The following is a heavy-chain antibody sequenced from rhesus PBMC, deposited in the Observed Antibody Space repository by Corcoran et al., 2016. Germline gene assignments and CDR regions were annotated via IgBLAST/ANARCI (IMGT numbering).Heavy chain of an antibody. D-gene: IGHD5-42*01. Sequence: EVQLVESGGGLVQPGGSLRLSCAASGFTFSSYGMSWVRQAPGKELEWLSYISNGGCSTYHTDSVKGRFAISRDNSTNPLSLQMNSLRAEDTAVYYCAKRGYSGYSLLNDAFDFWGQGLRVTVSS. J-gene: IGHJ3*01. CDR1: GFTFSSYG. V-gene: IGHV3S5*01. CDR2: ISNGGCST. CDR3: AKRGYSGYSLLNDAFDF.